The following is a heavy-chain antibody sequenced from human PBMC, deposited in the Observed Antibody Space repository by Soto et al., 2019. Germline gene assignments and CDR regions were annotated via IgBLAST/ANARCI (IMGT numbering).Heavy chain of an antibody. V-gene: IGHV4-34*01. CDR3: ARGQSSLLLDC. CDR2: INHSGRT. J-gene: IGHJ4*02. Sequence: QVQLQQWGAGLLKPSETLSLTCAVYGGSFSGYYWSWIRQPTGKGLEWLGEINHSGRTNYNPSLKSRVTISVDTSKDQFSLKLSSVTAADAVVYYCARGQSSLLLDCWGQGVLVTVSS. D-gene: IGHD2-8*02. CDR1: GGSFSGYY.